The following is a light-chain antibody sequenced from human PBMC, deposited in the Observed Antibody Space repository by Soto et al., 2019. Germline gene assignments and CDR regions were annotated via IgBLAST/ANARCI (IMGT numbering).Light chain of an antibody. V-gene: IGKV3-11*01. CDR3: QQRSNWPRT. Sequence: EFVLTQSPGTLSFSPGERATLSCRASQTVRNNYLAWYQQKPGQAPRLLIYDAPNRATGIPARFSGSGSGTDFTLTISSLEPEDFAVYYCQQRSNWPRTFGQGTKVDIK. J-gene: IGKJ1*01. CDR1: QTVRNNY. CDR2: DAP.